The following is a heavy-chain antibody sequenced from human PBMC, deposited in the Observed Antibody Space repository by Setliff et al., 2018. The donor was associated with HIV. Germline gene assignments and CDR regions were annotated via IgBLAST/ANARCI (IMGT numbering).Heavy chain of an antibody. CDR1: GGSISSHY. CDR2: IYYSGST. CDR3: ARDQRTAVAGTYY. D-gene: IGHD6-19*01. J-gene: IGHJ4*02. Sequence: SETLSLTCTVSGGSISSHYWSWIRQPPGKGLEWIGYIYYSGSTIYNPSLKSRVAISVDTSKNQFSLKPTSVTAADTAVYYCARDQRTAVAGTYYWGQGTLVTVSS. V-gene: IGHV4-59*11.